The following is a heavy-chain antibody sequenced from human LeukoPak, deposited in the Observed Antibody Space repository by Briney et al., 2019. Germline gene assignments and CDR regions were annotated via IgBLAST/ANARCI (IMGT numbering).Heavy chain of an antibody. D-gene: IGHD2-2*01. CDR1: GGSISSYY. CDR2: IYTSGST. Sequence: SETLSLTCTVSGGSISSYYWSWIRQPAGKGLEWIGRIYTSGSTNYNPSLKSRVTMSVDTSKNQFSLKLSSVTAADTAVYYCARVNIVVVPAAMTTPFGAFVIWGQGTMVTVSS. V-gene: IGHV4-4*07. J-gene: IGHJ3*02. CDR3: ARVNIVVVPAAMTTPFGAFVI.